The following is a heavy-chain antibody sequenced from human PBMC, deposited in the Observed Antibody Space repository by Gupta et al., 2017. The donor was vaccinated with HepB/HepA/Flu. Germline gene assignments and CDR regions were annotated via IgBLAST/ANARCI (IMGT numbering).Heavy chain of an antibody. V-gene: IGHV6-1*01. J-gene: IGHJ4*02. CDR2: KYYKSKWYY. CDR3: TRVKGDIQYVFDY. D-gene: IGHD3-16*01. CDR1: GDSVSSNSAA. Sequence: QVQLHQSGPGLVQTSQTLSLTCAISGDSVSSNSAAWNWIRQSPARGLEGLGRKYYKSKWYYEGAVAVKSRIIINHYTAKNQFSLQLKSVIPEDTAVYYYTRVKGDIQYVFDYGGQGTMVTVSS.